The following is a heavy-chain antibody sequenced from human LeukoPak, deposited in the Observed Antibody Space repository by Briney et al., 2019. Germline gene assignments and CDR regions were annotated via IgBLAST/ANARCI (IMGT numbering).Heavy chain of an antibody. D-gene: IGHD3-16*02. CDR1: GGSISSSSYY. CDR2: IYYSGST. J-gene: IGHJ4*02. CDR3: ARCRLGELSLGI. Sequence: PSETLSLTCTVSGGSISSSSYYWGWIRQPPGKGLEWIGSIYYSGSTYYNPSLKSRVTISVDTSKNQFSLKLSSVTAADTAVYYCARCRLGELSLGIWGQGTLVTVSS. V-gene: IGHV4-39*01.